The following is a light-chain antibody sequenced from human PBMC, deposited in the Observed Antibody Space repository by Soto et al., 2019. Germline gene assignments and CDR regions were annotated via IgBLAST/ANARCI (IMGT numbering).Light chain of an antibody. CDR1: QSISSW. CDR2: KAS. V-gene: IGKV1-5*03. CDR3: QQYNSLYT. Sequence: DIQMTQSPSTLSASVGDRVTITCRASQSISSWLAWYQQKPGKAPKLLIYKASSLESGVPSRFSGSGSVTEFPLTISSLQPDDFAPYYCQQYNSLYTFCQGTKLEIK. J-gene: IGKJ2*01.